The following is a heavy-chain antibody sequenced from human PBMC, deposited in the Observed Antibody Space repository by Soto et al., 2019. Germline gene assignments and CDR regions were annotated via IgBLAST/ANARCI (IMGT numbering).Heavy chain of an antibody. CDR1: GASISSAGYY. D-gene: IGHD6-13*01. Sequence: SETLSLTCTVSGASISSAGYYWSWIRQHPGKGLEWIGYIYSSGSTYYNPSLKSRVNISLDTSKNQFSLKVSSVTVADTAVYYCSRIIAAESNWFDPWGQGALVTVSS. CDR2: IYSSGST. CDR3: SRIIAAESNWFDP. J-gene: IGHJ5*02. V-gene: IGHV4-31*03.